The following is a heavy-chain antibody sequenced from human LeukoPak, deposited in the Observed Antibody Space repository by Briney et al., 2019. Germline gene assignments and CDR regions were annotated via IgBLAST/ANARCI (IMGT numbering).Heavy chain of an antibody. CDR3: AKPCDYGGNSGSHFDY. Sequence: GGSLRLSCAASGFTFSSYAMSWVRQAPGKGLEWVSAISGSGGSTYYADSVKGRFTISRDNSENTLYLQMNSLRAEDTAVYYCAKPCDYGGNSGSHFDYWGQGTLVTVSS. J-gene: IGHJ4*02. CDR1: GFTFSSYA. D-gene: IGHD4-23*01. V-gene: IGHV3-23*01. CDR2: ISGSGGST.